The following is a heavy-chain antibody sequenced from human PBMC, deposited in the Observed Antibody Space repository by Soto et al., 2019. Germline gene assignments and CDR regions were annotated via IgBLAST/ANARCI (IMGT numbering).Heavy chain of an antibody. CDR2: IYSGGST. CDR3: AREIQYSYYYMDV. D-gene: IGHD5-18*01. CDR1: GFTVSSKY. Sequence: GGCRRISRAASGFTVSSKYMSWVRQAPGKGLEWVSVIYSGGSTYYADSVKGRFTISRDNSKNTLYLQMNSLRAEDTAVYYCAREIQYSYYYMDVWGKGTTVTVSS. V-gene: IGHV3-66*01. J-gene: IGHJ6*03.